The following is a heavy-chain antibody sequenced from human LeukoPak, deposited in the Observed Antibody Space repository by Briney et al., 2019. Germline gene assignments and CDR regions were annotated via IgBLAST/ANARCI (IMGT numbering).Heavy chain of an antibody. J-gene: IGHJ5*02. CDR3: AKDAPGIAVAGRFDP. CDR1: GFTFSSYA. Sequence: PGGSLRLSCAASGFTFSSYAMHWVRQAPGKGLEWVAVISYDGSNKYYADSVKGRFTISRDNSKNTLYLQMNSLRTEDTAVCYCAKDAPGIAVAGRFDPWGQGTLVTVSS. D-gene: IGHD6-19*01. V-gene: IGHV3-30-3*01. CDR2: ISYDGSNK.